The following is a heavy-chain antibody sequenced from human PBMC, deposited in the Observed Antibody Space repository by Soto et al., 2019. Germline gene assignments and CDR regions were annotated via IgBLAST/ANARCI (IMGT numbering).Heavy chain of an antibody. Sequence: ASVKVSCKASGYTFTSYAMRWVRQAPGQRLEWMGWINAGNGNTKYSQKFQGRVTITRDTSASTAYMELSSQRSEDTAVYYCARDRDGDYLFDYWGQGTLVTVSS. CDR1: GYTFTSYA. V-gene: IGHV1-3*01. CDR3: ARDRDGDYLFDY. D-gene: IGHD4-17*01. CDR2: INAGNGNT. J-gene: IGHJ4*02.